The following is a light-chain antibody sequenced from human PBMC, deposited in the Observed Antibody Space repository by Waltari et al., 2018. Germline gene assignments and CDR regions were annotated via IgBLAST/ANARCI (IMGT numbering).Light chain of an antibody. CDR3: SCIQL. CDR1: SSDLGAYNY. V-gene: IGLV2-14*03. CDR2: DVT. J-gene: IGLJ3*02. Sequence: QSALTQPASVSGSPGQSITISCTGTSSDLGAYNYVSWYQQHPGKAPKLMIYDVTKRPSGVSNRFSGSKSGNTASLTISGLQAEDEADYYCSCIQLFGVGTKLTVL.